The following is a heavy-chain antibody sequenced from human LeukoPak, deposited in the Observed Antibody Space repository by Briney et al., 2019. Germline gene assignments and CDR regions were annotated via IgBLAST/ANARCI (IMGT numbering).Heavy chain of an antibody. CDR2: IYYSGST. Sequence: EWIGYIYYSGSTNYNPSLKSRVTISVDTSKNQFSLKLSSVTAADTAVYYCARLGFRAFDIWGQGTMVTVSS. D-gene: IGHD3-16*01. J-gene: IGHJ3*02. V-gene: IGHV4-59*01. CDR3: ARLGFRAFDI.